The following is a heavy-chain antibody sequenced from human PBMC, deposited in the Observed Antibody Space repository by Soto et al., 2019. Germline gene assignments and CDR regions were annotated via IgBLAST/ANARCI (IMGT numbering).Heavy chain of an antibody. Sequence: QVQLQESGPGLVKPSETLSLTCTVSGGSINSYYWSWIRQPPGKGLEWIGYIYYSGSTNYNPSLKIRVTTSVDTSKNQFSLKLSSVTAADTAVYYCARRYGGNFDYWGQGTLVTVSS. CDR2: IYYSGST. J-gene: IGHJ4*02. CDR3: ARRYGGNFDY. D-gene: IGHD1-26*01. CDR1: GGSINSYY. V-gene: IGHV4-59*01.